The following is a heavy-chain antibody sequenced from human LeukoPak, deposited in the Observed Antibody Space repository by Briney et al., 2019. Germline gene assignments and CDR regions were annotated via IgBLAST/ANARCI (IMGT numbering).Heavy chain of an antibody. V-gene: IGHV4-61*02. J-gene: IGHJ4*02. CDR2: IYTSGST. CDR1: GGSISSGSYY. CDR3: ARGGAFYFDLDY. D-gene: IGHD3-22*01. Sequence: PSQTLSLTCTVSGGSISSGSYYWSWIRQPAGKGLEWIGRIYTSGSTNYNPSLKSRVTISVDTSKNQFSLKLSPVTAADTALYYCARGGAFYFDLDYWGQGTLVTVSS.